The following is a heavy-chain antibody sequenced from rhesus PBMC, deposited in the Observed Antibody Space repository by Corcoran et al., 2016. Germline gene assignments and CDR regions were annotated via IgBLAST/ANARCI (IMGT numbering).Heavy chain of an antibody. CDR3: ARAPLGLSGFDY. CDR2: IYGGSGST. Sequence: QVQLQESGPGVVKPTETLSLPCAVPGGSISGYYLWSWIRQPPGKGLEWIGHIYGGSGSTSYNPSLKNRVTISKDTSKNQFSLKLSSVTAADTAVYYCARAPLGLSGFDYWGQGVLVTVSS. J-gene: IGHJ4*01. V-gene: IGHV4-143*01. CDR1: GGSISGYYL. D-gene: IGHD2-21*01.